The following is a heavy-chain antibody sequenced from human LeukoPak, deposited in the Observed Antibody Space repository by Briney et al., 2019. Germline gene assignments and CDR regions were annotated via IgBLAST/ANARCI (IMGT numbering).Heavy chain of an antibody. Sequence: GGSLRLSCEVSGITLSNYGMSWVRQAPGRGLEWVAGIGGSGGGTKYTDSVKGRFTISRDNPKNTLYLQMNSLRGEDTAVCFCAKRGVIIRVILVGFHKEAYYFDSWGQGALVTVSS. J-gene: IGHJ4*02. CDR1: GITLSNYG. CDR3: AKRGVIIRVILVGFHKEAYYFDS. V-gene: IGHV3-23*01. D-gene: IGHD3-10*01. CDR2: IGGSGGGT.